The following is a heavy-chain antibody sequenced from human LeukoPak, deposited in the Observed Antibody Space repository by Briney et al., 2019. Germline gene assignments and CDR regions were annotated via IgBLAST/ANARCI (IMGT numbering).Heavy chain of an antibody. CDR3: ARDHDYGDHVYAFDI. V-gene: IGHV4-39*07. CDR1: GVSISSSSYY. Sequence: SETLSLTCTVSGVSISSSSYYWGWIRQPPGKGLEWIGSIYYSGSTYYNPSLKSRVTISVDTSKNQFSQKLSSVTAADTAVYYCARDHDYGDHVYAFDIWGQGTMVTVSS. CDR2: IYYSGST. J-gene: IGHJ3*02. D-gene: IGHD4-17*01.